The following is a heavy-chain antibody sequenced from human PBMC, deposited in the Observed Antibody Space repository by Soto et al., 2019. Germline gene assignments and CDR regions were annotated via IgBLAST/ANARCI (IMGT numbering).Heavy chain of an antibody. CDR1: GGSISSYY. D-gene: IGHD3-9*01. Sequence: SETLSLTCTVSGGSISSYYWSWIRQPPGKGLEWIGYIYYSGSTNYNPSLKSRVTISVDTSKNQFSLKLSSVTAADTAVYYWARARYDFLTGYKGASYYYYGMDVWGQGTTVTVS. CDR3: ARARYDFLTGYKGASYYYYGMDV. V-gene: IGHV4-59*01. J-gene: IGHJ6*02. CDR2: IYYSGST.